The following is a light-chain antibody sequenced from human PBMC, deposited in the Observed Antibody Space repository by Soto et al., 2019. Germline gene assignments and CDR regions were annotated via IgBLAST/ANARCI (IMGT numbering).Light chain of an antibody. CDR1: QSVSSSY. CDR2: GAS. V-gene: IGKV3-20*01. J-gene: IGKJ4*01. CDR3: QQYGSSPPGLT. Sequence: EIVLTQSPGTLSLPPGERATLSCRASQSVSSSYLAWYQQKPGQAPRLLIYGASSRATGIPDRFSGSGSGTDFTLTISRLEPEDFAVYYCQQYGSSPPGLTFGGGTKVDSK.